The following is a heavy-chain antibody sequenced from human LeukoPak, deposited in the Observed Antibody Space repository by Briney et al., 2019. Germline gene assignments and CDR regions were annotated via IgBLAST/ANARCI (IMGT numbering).Heavy chain of an antibody. CDR1: GFTFSSYS. CDR3: ASGSTSGWSY. J-gene: IGHJ4*02. Sequence: GGSLRLSCAASGFTFSSYSMNWVRQAPGKGLEWVSHITSTGTHIYYADSVQGRFTISRDNAKTSPYLQMNSLRDEDTAVYYCASGSTSGWSYWGQGTLVTVSS. V-gene: IGHV3-48*02. D-gene: IGHD6-19*01. CDR2: ITSTGTHI.